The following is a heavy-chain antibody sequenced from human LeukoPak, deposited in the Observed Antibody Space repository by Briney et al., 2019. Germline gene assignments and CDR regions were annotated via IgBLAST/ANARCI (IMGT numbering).Heavy chain of an antibody. V-gene: IGHV4-59*01. CDR1: GGSMSNYY. CDR3: ARGRHYSDTTVHYNAYFDF. D-gene: IGHD3-9*01. Sequence: SSETLSLTCTVSGGSMSNYYWSWIRQPPGKGLQWIGNMYYTGSTNYNSSLKSRVTVSIDPSNNQFSLRLTSVAAADTAVYFCARGRHYSDTTVHYNAYFDFWGQGILVTVSS. J-gene: IGHJ4*02. CDR2: MYYTGST.